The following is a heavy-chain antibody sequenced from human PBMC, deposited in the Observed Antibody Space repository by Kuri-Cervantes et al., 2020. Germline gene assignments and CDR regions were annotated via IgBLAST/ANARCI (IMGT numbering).Heavy chain of an antibody. D-gene: IGHD3-3*01. V-gene: IGHV3-30*18. Sequence: GGSLRLSCAASGFTFSSYGMHWVRQAPGKGLEWVAVISYDGSNKYYADSVKGRFTISRDNSKNTLYLQMNSLRAEDTAVYYCAKLDYYDFWRYHYGMDVWGQGTTVTVSS. CDR2: ISYDGSNK. CDR3: AKLDYYDFWRYHYGMDV. J-gene: IGHJ6*02. CDR1: GFTFSSYG.